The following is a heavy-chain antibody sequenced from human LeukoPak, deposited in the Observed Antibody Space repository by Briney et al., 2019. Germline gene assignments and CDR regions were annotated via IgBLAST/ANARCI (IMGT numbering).Heavy chain of an antibody. CDR2: IIPIFGTA. V-gene: IGHV1-69*05. Sequence: RRASVKVSCKASGGTFSSYAISWVRQAPGQGLEWMGGIIPIFGTANYAQKFQGRVTITTDESTSTAYMELSSLRSEDTAVYYCARGPDSGGTGYFDYWGQGTLVTVSS. J-gene: IGHJ4*02. CDR3: ARGPDSGGTGYFDY. D-gene: IGHD1-1*01. CDR1: GGTFSSYA.